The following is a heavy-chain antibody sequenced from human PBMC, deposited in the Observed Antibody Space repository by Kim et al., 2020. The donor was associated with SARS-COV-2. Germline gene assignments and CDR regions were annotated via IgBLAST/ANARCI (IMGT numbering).Heavy chain of an antibody. CDR2: ITAYNANT. CDR1: NYTFTSYG. Sequence: ASVKVSCKAPNYTFTSYGLSWVRQAPGQGLEWMGWITAYNANTKYAQKVQGRVTMTTDTSTSTAYMELRSLRSDDTAVYYCARAGMGNTLDNWGQGTLVTVSS. D-gene: IGHD1-26*01. J-gene: IGHJ4*02. CDR3: ARAGMGNTLDN. V-gene: IGHV1-18*01.